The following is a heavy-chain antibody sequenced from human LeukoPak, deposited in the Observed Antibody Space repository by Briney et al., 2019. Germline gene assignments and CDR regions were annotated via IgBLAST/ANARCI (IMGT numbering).Heavy chain of an antibody. V-gene: IGHV3-23*01. J-gene: IGHJ4*02. CDR3: ARARYSYTGIIDY. Sequence: GGSLRLSCAASGFTFNSYAMSWVRQAPGKGLEWVSAISGSGGTTHYADSVKGRFTISRDNSKNTLYLQMNSLRAEDTAVYYCARARYSYTGIIDYWGQGTLVTVSS. CDR2: ISGSGGTT. CDR1: GFTFNSYA. D-gene: IGHD5-18*01.